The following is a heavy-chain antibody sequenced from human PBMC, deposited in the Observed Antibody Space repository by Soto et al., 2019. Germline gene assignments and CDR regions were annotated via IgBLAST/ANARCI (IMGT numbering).Heavy chain of an antibody. CDR2: ISYDGSNK. CDR1: GFTFSSYA. V-gene: IGHV3-30-3*01. CDR3: AREVLGAFDI. D-gene: IGHD2-8*02. Sequence: ESGGGVVQPGRSLRLSCAASGFTFSSYAMHWVRQAPGKGLEWVAVISYDGSNKYYADSVKGRFTISRDNSKNTLYLQMNSLRAEDTAVYYCAREVLGAFDIWGQGTMVTVSS. J-gene: IGHJ3*02.